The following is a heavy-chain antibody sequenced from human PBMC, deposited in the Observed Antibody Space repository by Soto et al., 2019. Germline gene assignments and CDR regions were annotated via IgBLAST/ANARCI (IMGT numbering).Heavy chain of an antibody. CDR2: ISGGGGSTI. D-gene: IGHD3-22*01. J-gene: IGHJ6*02. CDR1: GFTFSDYY. CDR3: ARARGYYDSSGYDI. V-gene: IGHV3-11*01. Sequence: GGSLRLSCAASGFTFSDYYMNWIRQAPGKGLEWIPYISGGGGSTIYYTESVKGRFTISRDNAKKSVYLQMNSLRAEDTAVYYCARARGYYDSSGYDIWGRGTTVTVSS.